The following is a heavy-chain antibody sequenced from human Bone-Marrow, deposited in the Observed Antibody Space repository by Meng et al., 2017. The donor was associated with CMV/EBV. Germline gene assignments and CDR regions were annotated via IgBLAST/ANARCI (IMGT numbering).Heavy chain of an antibody. CDR2: INPSGGST. V-gene: IGHV1-46*01. D-gene: IGHD3-3*01. CDR3: ARDHLEWSSVGNWFDP. J-gene: IGHJ5*02. CDR1: GYTFTSYY. Sequence: ASVKVSCKASGYTFTSYYKHWVRQAPGQGLEWMGIINPSGGSTSYAQKFQGRVTMTRDTSTSTVYMELSSLRSEDTAVYYCARDHLEWSSVGNWFDPWGQGTLVTVSS.